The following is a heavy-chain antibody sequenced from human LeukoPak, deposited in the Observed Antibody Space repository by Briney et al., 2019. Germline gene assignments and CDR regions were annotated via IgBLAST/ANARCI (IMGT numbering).Heavy chain of an antibody. CDR1: GGTFSSYA. V-gene: IGHV1-69*04. D-gene: IGHD1-1*01. Sequence: ASVKVSCKATGGTFSSYAISWVRQAPGQGLEWMGRIIPILGIANYAQKFQGRVTMTRNTSISTAYLELSSLRSEDTAVYYCARAGRDDALYYWGQGTLVTVSS. CDR3: ARAGRDDALYY. CDR2: IIPILGIA. J-gene: IGHJ4*02.